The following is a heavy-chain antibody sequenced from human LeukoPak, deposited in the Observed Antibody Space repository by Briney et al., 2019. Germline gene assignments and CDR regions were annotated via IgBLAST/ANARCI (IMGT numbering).Heavy chain of an antibody. V-gene: IGHV4-34*01. CDR1: GGSFSGYY. J-gene: IGHJ4*02. CDR3: ARDARFGELVDY. D-gene: IGHD3-10*01. Sequence: SETLSLTCAVYGGSFSGYYWSWIRQPPGKGPEWIGEINSSGSINYNPSLKSRVTISVDMSKNQFFLKLASVTAADTAMYYCARDARFGELVDYWGRGTLVTVSS. CDR2: INSSGSI.